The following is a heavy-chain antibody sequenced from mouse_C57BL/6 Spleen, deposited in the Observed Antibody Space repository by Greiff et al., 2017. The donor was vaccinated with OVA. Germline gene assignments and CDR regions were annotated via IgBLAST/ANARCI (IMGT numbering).Heavy chain of an antibody. J-gene: IGHJ4*01. CDR2: INYDGSST. Sequence: EVQVVESEGGLVQPGSSMKLSCTASGFTFSDYYMAWVRQVPEKGLEWVANINYDGSSTYYLDSLKSRFIISRDNAKNILYLQMSSLKSEDTATXNCARDDDDIKAMDYWGQGTSVTVSS. D-gene: IGHD2-4*01. V-gene: IGHV5-16*01. CDR3: ARDDDDIKAMDY. CDR1: GFTFSDYY.